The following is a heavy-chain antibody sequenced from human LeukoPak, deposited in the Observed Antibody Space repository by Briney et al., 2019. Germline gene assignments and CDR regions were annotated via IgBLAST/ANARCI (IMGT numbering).Heavy chain of an antibody. CDR2: ISSSGSST. CDR1: GFTFSSYA. J-gene: IGHJ4*02. V-gene: IGHV3-23*01. D-gene: IGHD6-19*01. CDR3: AKTTAGYSSGRYPGWPVDY. Sequence: PGGSLRLSCAASGFTFSSYAMSWVRQAPGKGLEWVSAISSSGSSTYYADSVKGRFTISRDNSKSTVFLQMDSLRAEDTAVYYCAKTTAGYSSGRYPGWPVDYWGQGTLVTVSS.